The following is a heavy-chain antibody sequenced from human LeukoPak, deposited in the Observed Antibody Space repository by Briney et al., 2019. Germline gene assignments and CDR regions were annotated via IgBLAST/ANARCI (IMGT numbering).Heavy chain of an antibody. CDR2: VIPIFGTA. CDR3: ARTYYYDSSGYYYGVY. CDR1: GGTFSSYA. D-gene: IGHD3-22*01. J-gene: IGHJ4*02. V-gene: IGHV1-69*05. Sequence: EASVKVSCKASGGTFSSYAISWVRQAPGQGLEWMGGVIPIFGTANYAQKFQGRVTITTDESTSTAYMELSSLRSEDTAVYYCARTYYYDSSGYYYGVYWGQGTLVTVSS.